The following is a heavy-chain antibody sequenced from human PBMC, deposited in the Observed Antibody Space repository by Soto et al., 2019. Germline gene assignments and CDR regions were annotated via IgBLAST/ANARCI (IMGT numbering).Heavy chain of an antibody. J-gene: IGHJ6*02. Sequence: PGGSLRLSCAASGFTFSSYGMHWVRQAPGKGLEWVAVISYDGSNKYYADSVKGRFTISRDNSKNTLYLKMNSLRAEDTAVYYCAKDRDDILTGFSLYYYYGMDVGGQGTTVPVSS. CDR2: ISYDGSNK. D-gene: IGHD3-9*01. CDR1: GFTFSSYG. V-gene: IGHV3-30*18. CDR3: AKDRDDILTGFSLYYYYGMDV.